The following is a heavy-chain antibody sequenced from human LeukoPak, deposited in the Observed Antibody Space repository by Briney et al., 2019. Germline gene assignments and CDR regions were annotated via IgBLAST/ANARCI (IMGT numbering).Heavy chain of an antibody. V-gene: IGHV3-53*04. CDR3: ARDSLAAAGTSV. J-gene: IGHJ4*02. CDR1: GFTVSSNY. Sequence: GGSLRLSCAASGFTVSSNYMSWVRQAPGKGLEWVSVIYSGGSTYYADSVKGRFTISRHNSKNMLYLQMNSLRAEDTAVYYCARDSLAAAGTSVWGQGTLVTVSS. D-gene: IGHD6-13*01. CDR2: IYSGGST.